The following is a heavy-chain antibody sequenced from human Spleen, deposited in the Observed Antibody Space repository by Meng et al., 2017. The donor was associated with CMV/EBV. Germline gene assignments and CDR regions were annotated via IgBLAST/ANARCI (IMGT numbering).Heavy chain of an antibody. J-gene: IGHJ5*02. Sequence: ASVKVSCKASGFTFTDYYMHWVRQAPGQGLEWMGWIKPSSGGTNYAQKLQGRVTMTTDTSTSTAYMELRSLRSDDTAVYYCARDYYDFWSGYWFDPWGQGTLVTVSS. D-gene: IGHD3-3*01. V-gene: IGHV1-2*02. CDR1: GFTFTDYY. CDR3: ARDYYDFWSGYWFDP. CDR2: IKPSSGGT.